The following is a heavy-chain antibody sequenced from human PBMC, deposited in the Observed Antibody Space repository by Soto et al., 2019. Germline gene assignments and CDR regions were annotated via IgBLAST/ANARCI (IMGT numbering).Heavy chain of an antibody. CDR1: GGSISSYY. D-gene: IGHD6-19*01. CDR3: ARQQWLVLNAFDI. V-gene: IGHV4-59*01. J-gene: IGHJ3*02. Sequence: SETLSLTCTVSGGSISSYYWSWIRQPPGKGLEWIGYIYYSGSTNYNPSLKSRVTISVDTSKNQFSLKLSSVTAAGTAVYYCARQQWLVLNAFDIWGQGTMVTVSS. CDR2: IYYSGST.